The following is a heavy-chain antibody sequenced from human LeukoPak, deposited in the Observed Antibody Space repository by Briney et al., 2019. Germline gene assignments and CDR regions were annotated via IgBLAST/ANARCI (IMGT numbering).Heavy chain of an antibody. J-gene: IGHJ6*03. Sequence: GGSLRLSCAASGFTVSSNYMSWVRQAPGKGLEWVSVIYSGGSTYYADSVKGRFTISRDNSKNTLYLQMNSLRAEDTAIYYCAKTYSSSRAHYYYYYMDVWGKGTTVTISS. V-gene: IGHV3-53*01. CDR3: AKTYSSSRAHYYYYYMDV. CDR2: IYSGGST. D-gene: IGHD6-13*01. CDR1: GFTVSSNY.